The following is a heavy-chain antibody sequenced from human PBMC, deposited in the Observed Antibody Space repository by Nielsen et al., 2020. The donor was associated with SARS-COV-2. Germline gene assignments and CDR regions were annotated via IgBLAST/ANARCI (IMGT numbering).Heavy chain of an antibody. CDR2: INRSGGST. CDR3: AGYIAAAGRFPARYYYYGMDV. CDR1: GYTFTSYS. Sequence: ASVKVSCKASGYTFTSYSMHWVRQAPGQGLEWMGTINRSGGSTTYAQKFQGRVTITRDTSASTAYMELSSLRSEDTAVYYCAGYIAAAGRFPARYYYYGMDVWGQGTTVTVSS. D-gene: IGHD6-13*01. V-gene: IGHV1-46*01. J-gene: IGHJ6*02.